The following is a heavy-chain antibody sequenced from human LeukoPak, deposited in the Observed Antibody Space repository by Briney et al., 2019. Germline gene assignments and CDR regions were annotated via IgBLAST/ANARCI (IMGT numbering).Heavy chain of an antibody. V-gene: IGHV5-51*03. CDR2: IYPGDSDT. CDR1: GYSFTSYW. CDR3: ARRHDSSGYYYVEGAFDI. Sequence: GESLKTSCKGSGYSFTSYWIGWVRQMPGKGLEWMGIIYPGDSDTRYSPSFQGQVTISADKSISTAYLQWSSLKASDTAMYYCARRHDSSGYYYVEGAFDIWGQGTMVTVSS. J-gene: IGHJ3*02. D-gene: IGHD3-22*01.